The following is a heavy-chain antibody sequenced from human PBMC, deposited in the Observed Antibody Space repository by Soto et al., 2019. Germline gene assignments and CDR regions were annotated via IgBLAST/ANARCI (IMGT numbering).Heavy chain of an antibody. V-gene: IGHV4-34*01. Sequence: SETLSLTCAVYGASFSGYYWSWIRQPPGKGLEWIGEINQSGSTKYNPSLKSRVTISVDTSKNQFSLKVTSVTAADTAVYYCARGLQVADPLYYYYYGMDVWGQGLTVTVSS. J-gene: IGHJ6*02. CDR3: ARGLQVADPLYYYYYGMDV. CDR2: INQSGST. CDR1: GASFSGYY.